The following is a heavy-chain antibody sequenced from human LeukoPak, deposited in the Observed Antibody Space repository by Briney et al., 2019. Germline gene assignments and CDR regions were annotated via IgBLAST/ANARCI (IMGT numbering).Heavy chain of an antibody. V-gene: IGHV4-4*07. J-gene: IGHJ6*03. CDR3: ARDNPSGYSYGHYYYYMDV. CDR2: IYTSGTT. Sequence: PSETLSLTCAVYGGSFSGYYWSWIRQPPGKGLEWIGRIYTSGTTNYNPSLEGRVTMSVDTSKNHFSLKLTSVTAADTAVYYCARDNPSGYSYGHYYYYMDVWGKGTTVTVSS. D-gene: IGHD5-18*01. CDR1: GGSFSGYY.